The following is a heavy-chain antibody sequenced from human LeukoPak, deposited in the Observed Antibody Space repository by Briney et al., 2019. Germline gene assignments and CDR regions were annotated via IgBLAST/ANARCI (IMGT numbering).Heavy chain of an antibody. Sequence: GASVKLSCKASGYTFTSYYMHWMRQAPGQGTERVGISNTSGGSTSYAQKFQGRGTITRDMSTSTVYVELRSLRSEDTAVYYCARGAEFTYYYDSSGYYEGVDYWGQGTLVTVSS. CDR2: SNTSGGST. J-gene: IGHJ4*02. D-gene: IGHD3-22*01. CDR1: GYTFTSYY. V-gene: IGHV1-46*01. CDR3: ARGAEFTYYYDSSGYYEGVDY.